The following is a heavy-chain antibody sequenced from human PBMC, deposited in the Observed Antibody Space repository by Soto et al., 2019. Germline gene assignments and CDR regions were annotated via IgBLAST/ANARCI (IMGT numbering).Heavy chain of an antibody. CDR1: GFTFSSYA. D-gene: IGHD6-13*01. V-gene: IGHV3-30-3*01. Sequence: QVQLVESGGGVVQPGRSLRLSCAASGFTFSSYAMHWVRQAPGKGLEWVAVISYDGSNKYYADSVKGRFTISRDNSKNTLYLQMNSLRAEDTAVYYCARDMGDSRISWYVQDGYYYGMDVWGQGTTVTVSS. CDR2: ISYDGSNK. CDR3: ARDMGDSRISWYVQDGYYYGMDV. J-gene: IGHJ6*02.